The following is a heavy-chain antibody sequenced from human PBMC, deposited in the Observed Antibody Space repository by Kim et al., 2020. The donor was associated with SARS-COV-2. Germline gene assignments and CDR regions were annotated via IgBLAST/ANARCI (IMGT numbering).Heavy chain of an antibody. CDR3: ARDHEFAPMDVGDY. J-gene: IGHJ4*02. V-gene: IGHV3-30*07. D-gene: IGHD1-26*01. Sequence: ASGKGRFTISRDNSKTALYLQMNSLRAEDTAVYYCARDHEFAPMDVGDYWGQGTLVTVSS.